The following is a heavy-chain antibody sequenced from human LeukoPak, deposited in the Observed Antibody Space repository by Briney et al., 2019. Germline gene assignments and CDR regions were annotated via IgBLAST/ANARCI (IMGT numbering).Heavy chain of an antibody. J-gene: IGHJ4*02. CDR1: GGSISSYY. D-gene: IGHD5-24*01. CDR2: IYYSGST. V-gene: IGHV4-59*01. CDR3: ASGKERVDY. Sequence: SETLSLTCTVSGGSISSYYWSWIRQPPGKGLEWIGYIYYSGSTNYNPSLKSRVTISVDTSKNQFSLKLSSVTAADTAVYYCASGKERVDYWGQGTLVTVSS.